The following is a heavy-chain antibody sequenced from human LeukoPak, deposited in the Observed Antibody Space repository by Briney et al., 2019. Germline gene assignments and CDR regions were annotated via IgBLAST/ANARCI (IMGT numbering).Heavy chain of an antibody. V-gene: IGHV4-39*07. D-gene: IGHD3-9*01. CDR1: GGSISSSSYY. Sequence: SETLSLTCTVSGGSISSSSYYWGWIRQPPGKGLEWIGSIYYSGSTYYNPSLKSRVTISVDTSKNQFSLKLSSVTAADTAVYYCARAQPVVLRYGGYFDYWGQGTLVTVSS. J-gene: IGHJ4*02. CDR3: ARAQPVVLRYGGYFDY. CDR2: IYYSGST.